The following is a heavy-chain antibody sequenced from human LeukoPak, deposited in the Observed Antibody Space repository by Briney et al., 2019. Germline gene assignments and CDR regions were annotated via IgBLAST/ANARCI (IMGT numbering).Heavy chain of an antibody. CDR2: IYHSRST. CDR1: GYSSSSGYY. V-gene: IGHV4-38-2*02. CDR3: AKNSGYYHPYYIDS. J-gene: IGHJ4*02. Sequence: PSETLSLTCIVSGYSSSSGYYWDWIRQPPGKGLEWIGNIYHSRSTYYNPSLKSRVNISVDTSKNQFSLKLNSVTAADTAVYYCAKNSGYYHPYYIDSWGQGTLVTVSS. D-gene: IGHD3-22*01.